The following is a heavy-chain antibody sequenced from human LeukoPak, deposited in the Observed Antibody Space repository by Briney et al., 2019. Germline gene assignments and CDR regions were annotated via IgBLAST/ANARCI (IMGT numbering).Heavy chain of an antibody. V-gene: IGHV4-4*09. J-gene: IGHJ5*02. CDR2: IYTSGST. CDR3: ARQYSGWLLGWFDP. Sequence: SETLSLTCTVSGGSISSYYWSWIRQPPGKGLEWIGYIYTSGSTNYNPSLKSRVTISVDTSKNQFSLKLSSVTAVDTAVYYCARQYSGWLLGWFDPWGQGTLVTVSS. D-gene: IGHD5-24*01. CDR1: GGSISSYY.